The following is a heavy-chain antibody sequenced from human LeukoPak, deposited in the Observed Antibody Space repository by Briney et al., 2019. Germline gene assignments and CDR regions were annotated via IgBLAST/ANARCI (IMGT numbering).Heavy chain of an antibody. CDR2: ISSSSSTI. CDR3: ARYYDSGNNWFDP. D-gene: IGHD3-10*01. CDR1: GFTFSSYS. J-gene: IGHJ5*02. Sequence: GGSLRLSCAASGFTFSSYSMNWVRQAPGKGLEWVSYISSSSSTIYYADSVKGRFTISRDNAKNSLYLQMNNLRAEDTAVYYCARYYDSGNNWFDPWGQGTLVTVSS. V-gene: IGHV3-48*04.